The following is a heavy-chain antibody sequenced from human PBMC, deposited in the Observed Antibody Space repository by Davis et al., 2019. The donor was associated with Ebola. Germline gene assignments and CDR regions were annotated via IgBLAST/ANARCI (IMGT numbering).Heavy chain of an antibody. D-gene: IGHD6-13*01. Sequence: AASVKVSCKASGYTFTSYAMHWVRQATGQRLEWMGWINAGNGNTKYSQKFQGRVTITRDTSASTAYMELSSLRSEDTAVYYCAREGQQLVSYYGMDVWGKGTTVTVSS. CDR1: GYTFTSYA. V-gene: IGHV1-3*01. CDR3: AREGQQLVSYYGMDV. J-gene: IGHJ6*04. CDR2: INAGNGNT.